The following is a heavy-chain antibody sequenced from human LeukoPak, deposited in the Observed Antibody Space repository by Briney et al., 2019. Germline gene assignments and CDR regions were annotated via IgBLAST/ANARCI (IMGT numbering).Heavy chain of an antibody. J-gene: IGHJ3*02. CDR2: IYPGDSDT. D-gene: IGHD3-22*01. V-gene: IGHV5-51*01. Sequence: PGESLKISCKGSGYSFTSYWVGWVREMSGKGLEWMGIIYPGDSDTRDSPSFPGQVPISTDKSISTAYLQWSSLKVSDTAMYYCARPITMIVVVDSSLTFDIWGQGTMVTVSS. CDR3: ARPITMIVVVDSSLTFDI. CDR1: GYSFTSYW.